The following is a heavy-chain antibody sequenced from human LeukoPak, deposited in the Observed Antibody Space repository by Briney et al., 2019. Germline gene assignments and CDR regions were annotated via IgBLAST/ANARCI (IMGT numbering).Heavy chain of an antibody. CDR2: IIPIFGTA. V-gene: IGHV1-69*01. D-gene: IGHD4-11*01. CDR1: GGTFSSYA. J-gene: IGHJ3*02. Sequence: VASVKVSCKTPGGTFSSYAISWVRQAPGQGLEWMGGIIPIFGTANYAQKFQGRVTITADESTSTAYMELSSLRSEDTAVYYCARLTTVDAFDIWGQGTMVTVSS. CDR3: ARLTTVDAFDI.